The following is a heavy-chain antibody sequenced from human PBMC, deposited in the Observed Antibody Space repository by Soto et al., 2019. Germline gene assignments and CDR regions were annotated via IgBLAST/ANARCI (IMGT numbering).Heavy chain of an antibody. CDR3: ARDVFCGGAPACPDMDV. D-gene: IGHD2-21*01. J-gene: IGHJ6*04. CDR2: ISGYNGNT. V-gene: IGHV1-18*04. CDR1: GYTFSGYS. Sequence: QVVLEQSGGEVKKPGASVKVSCKASGYTFSGYSITWVRQAPGQGLEWMGRISGYNGNTNYARTLRGRLTLTTDTSTSTAYMELRSLTSDDTAVYYCARDVFCGGAPACPDMDVWGKGTTVTVSS.